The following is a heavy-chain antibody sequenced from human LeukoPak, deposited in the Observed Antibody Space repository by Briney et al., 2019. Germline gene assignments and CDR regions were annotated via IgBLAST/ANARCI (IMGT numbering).Heavy chain of an antibody. D-gene: IGHD5-18*01. CDR3: ARARGYSYGPDAFDT. V-gene: IGHV4-34*01. Sequence: SETLSLTCAVYGGSFSGYYWSWIRQPPGKGLEWIGEINHSGSTNYNPSLKSRVTISVDTSKNQFSLKLSSVTAADTAVYYCARARGYSYGPDAFDTWGQGTMVTVSS. J-gene: IGHJ3*02. CDR1: GGSFSGYY. CDR2: INHSGST.